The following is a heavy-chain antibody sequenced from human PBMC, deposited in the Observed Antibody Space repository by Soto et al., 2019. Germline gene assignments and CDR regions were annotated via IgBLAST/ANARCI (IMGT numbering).Heavy chain of an antibody. D-gene: IGHD3-22*01. CDR3: ASPYPTTYYYDSSGYYY. V-gene: IGHV1-69*13. CDR1: GGTFSSYA. J-gene: IGHJ4*02. CDR2: IIPIFGTA. Sequence: GASVKVSCKASGGTFSSYAISWVRQAPGQGLEWMGGIIPIFGTANYAQKFQGRVTITADESTSTAYMELSSLRSEDTAVYYCASPYPTTYYYDSSGYYYWGQGTLVTVSS.